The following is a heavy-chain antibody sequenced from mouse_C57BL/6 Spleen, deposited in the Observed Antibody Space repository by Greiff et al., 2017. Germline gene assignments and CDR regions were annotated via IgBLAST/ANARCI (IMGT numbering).Heavy chain of an antibody. D-gene: IGHD1-1*01. J-gene: IGHJ1*03. V-gene: IGHV1-15*01. CDR3: TREPHYYGSSYWYFDV. Sequence: QVQLQQSGAELVRPGASVTLSCKASGYTFTDYEMHWVKQTPVHGLEWIGAIDPETGGTAYNQKFKGKAILTADKSSSTAYMELRSLTSEDSAVYYCTREPHYYGSSYWYFDVWGTGTTVTVSS. CDR2: IDPETGGT. CDR1: GYTFTDYE.